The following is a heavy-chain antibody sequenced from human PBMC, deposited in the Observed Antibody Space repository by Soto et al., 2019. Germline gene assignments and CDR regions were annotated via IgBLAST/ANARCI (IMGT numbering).Heavy chain of an antibody. CDR1: GYPFTSYG. CDR2: ISTYSGTT. Sequence: QIQLVQSGAEVKKPGASVRVSCKPSGYPFTSYGITWVREAPGQGLEWMGWISTYSGTTNYAQKVQGRATWSADTSTTTAFMELRRLRSDDTAVYYCARDRGQDTGWYSFDYWGQGSLVTVSS. CDR3: ARDRGQDTGWYSFDY. D-gene: IGHD6-19*01. J-gene: IGHJ4*02. V-gene: IGHV1-18*01.